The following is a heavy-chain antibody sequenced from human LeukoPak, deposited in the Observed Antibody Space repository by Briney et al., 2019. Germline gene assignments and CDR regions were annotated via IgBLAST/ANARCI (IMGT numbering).Heavy chain of an antibody. CDR3: ARPAHDSVVIKEHWFDP. V-gene: IGHV1-69*06. Sequence: SVKVSCKASGGTFTSYAISWVRQAPGQGLEWMGRIIPIFGTANYAQKFQGRVTITADKATSTAYMELSSMRSEDTAVYYCARPAHDSVVIKEHWFDPWGKGTLVTVSS. D-gene: IGHD3-22*01. CDR1: GGTFTSYA. J-gene: IGHJ5*02. CDR2: IIPIFGTA.